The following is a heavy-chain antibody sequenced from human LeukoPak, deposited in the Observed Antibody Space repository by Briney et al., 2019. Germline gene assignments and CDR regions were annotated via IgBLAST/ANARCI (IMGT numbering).Heavy chain of an antibody. V-gene: IGHV3-74*01. CDR2: VKSDGSST. D-gene: IGHD2-21*02. Sequence: GGSLRLSCAASGFTLSSYAMHWVRQAPGKGLVWVSRVKSDGSSTSYADSVKGRFTISRGNARNPQYLQMNSLRAEDTAVYYCARDGFLGPVTAYLDYWGQGTPVTVSS. CDR3: ARDGFLGPVTAYLDY. J-gene: IGHJ4*02. CDR1: GFTLSSYA.